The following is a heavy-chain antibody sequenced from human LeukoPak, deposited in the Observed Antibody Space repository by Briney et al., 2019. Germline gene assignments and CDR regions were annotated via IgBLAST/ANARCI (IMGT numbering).Heavy chain of an antibody. D-gene: IGHD1-14*01. J-gene: IGHJ5*02. Sequence: GGSLRLSCAAPGFTLSSSAMSWVRQASGKGLEWVSVISNSGGSAYYADSVKGRFTISRDNSKNTLYLQMNSLRAEDTAVYYCAKDLSLTAWGQGTLVTVSS. CDR1: GFTLSSSA. CDR3: AKDLSLTA. CDR2: ISNSGGSA. V-gene: IGHV3-23*01.